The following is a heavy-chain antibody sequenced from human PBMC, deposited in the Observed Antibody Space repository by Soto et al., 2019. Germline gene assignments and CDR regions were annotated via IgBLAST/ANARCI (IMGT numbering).Heavy chain of an antibody. CDR1: GGTFSSYA. J-gene: IGHJ4*02. CDR2: IIPSFGTA. Sequence: QVQLVQSGAEVKKPGSSVKVSCKASGGTFSSYAISWVRQAPGQGLEWMGGIIPSFGTANYAQKFQGRVTMTADESTSTAYMELSSLRSEDTAVYYCARAPLGRCDYSKIFDYWGQGTLVTVSS. D-gene: IGHD4-4*01. V-gene: IGHV1-69*01. CDR3: ARAPLGRCDYSKIFDY.